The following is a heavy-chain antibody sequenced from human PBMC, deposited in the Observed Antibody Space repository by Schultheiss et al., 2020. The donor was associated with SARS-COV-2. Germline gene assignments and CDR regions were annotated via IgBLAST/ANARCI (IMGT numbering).Heavy chain of an antibody. J-gene: IGHJ4*02. Sequence: GGSLRLSCAASGFTFSSYAMHWVRQAPGKGLEWVAVISYDGSNKYYADSVKGRFTISRDNSKNTLYLQMNSLRAEDTAVYYCARVWGESSSSGSWGQGTLVTVSS. CDR2: ISYDGSNK. V-gene: IGHV3-30*07. D-gene: IGHD6-6*01. CDR3: ARVWGESSSSGS. CDR1: GFTFSSYA.